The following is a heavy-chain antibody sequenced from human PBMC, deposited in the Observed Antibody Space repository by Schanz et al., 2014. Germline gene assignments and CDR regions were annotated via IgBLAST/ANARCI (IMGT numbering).Heavy chain of an antibody. CDR2: IIPILGIA. J-gene: IGHJ4*02. CDR1: GGTFNSYT. V-gene: IGHV1-69*02. D-gene: IGHD4-17*01. CDR3: ARGYGDSPTDF. Sequence: QVQLVQSGAEVKKPGSSMKVSCKASGGTFNSYTINWVRQPPGQGLEWMGRIIPILGIANYAQKFQGRVTITADRSTSTACMELSSLRSEDTAVYYCARGYGDSPTDFWGQGTLVTVSS.